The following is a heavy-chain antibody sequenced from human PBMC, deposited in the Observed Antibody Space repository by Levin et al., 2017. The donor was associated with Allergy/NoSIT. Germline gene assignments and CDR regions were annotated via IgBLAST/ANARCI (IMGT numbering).Heavy chain of an antibody. D-gene: IGHD3-22*01. Sequence: GESLKISCAASGFTFSSYGMHWVRQTPGKGLEWAAVISYDGSHKYYANSVEGRFTISRDNSKNTVYLQMSSLRAEDTAVYYCAKDQEYDSSGYFDSWGPGTLVTVSS. J-gene: IGHJ4*02. CDR1: GFTFSSYG. V-gene: IGHV3-30*18. CDR3: AKDQEYDSSGYFDS. CDR2: ISYDGSHK.